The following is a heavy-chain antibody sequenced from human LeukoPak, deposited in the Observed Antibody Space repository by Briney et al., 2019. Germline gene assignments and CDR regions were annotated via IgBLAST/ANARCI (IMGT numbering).Heavy chain of an antibody. Sequence: PSETLSLTCTVSGGSISGDHWHWIRQPPGKGLEWIGYIYYSGSTNYNPSLKSRVTISIDTSKNQFSLKLTSVTAADTAVYYCARRNDLGIWGQGTMVTVSS. J-gene: IGHJ3*02. V-gene: IGHV4-59*08. CDR3: ARRNDLGI. D-gene: IGHD3-16*01. CDR2: IYYSGST. CDR1: GGSISGDH.